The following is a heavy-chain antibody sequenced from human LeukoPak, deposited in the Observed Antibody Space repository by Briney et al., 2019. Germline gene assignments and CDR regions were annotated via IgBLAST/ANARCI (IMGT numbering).Heavy chain of an antibody. Sequence: GGSLRLSCAASGFTVSSNYMSWVRQAPGKGLEWVSVIYSGGSTYYADSVKGRFTISRDNSKNTLYLQMNSLRAEDTAVYYCARVGFGYYDILTGYSPDKYYFDYWGQGTLVTVSS. CDR2: IYSGGST. J-gene: IGHJ4*02. CDR3: ARVGFGYYDILTGYSPDKYYFDY. V-gene: IGHV3-53*01. CDR1: GFTVSSNY. D-gene: IGHD3-9*01.